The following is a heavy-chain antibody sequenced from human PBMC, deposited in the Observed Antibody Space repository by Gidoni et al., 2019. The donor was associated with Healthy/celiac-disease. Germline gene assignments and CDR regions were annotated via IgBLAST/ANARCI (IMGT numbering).Heavy chain of an antibody. CDR3: AKDSQPYSGSYYVSDWFDP. D-gene: IGHD1-26*01. CDR1: GFLFSSSP. CDR2: ISGSGGNT. J-gene: IGHJ5*02. V-gene: IGHV3-23*01. Sequence: EVQLLESGGGLVQPGGSLRLSCAASGFLFSSSPMRGVRQAPGKGLEWVSTISGSGGNTYYADSVKGRFTISRDNSKSTLYLQMNSLRAEDTALYYCAKDSQPYSGSYYVSDWFDPWGQGTLVTVSS.